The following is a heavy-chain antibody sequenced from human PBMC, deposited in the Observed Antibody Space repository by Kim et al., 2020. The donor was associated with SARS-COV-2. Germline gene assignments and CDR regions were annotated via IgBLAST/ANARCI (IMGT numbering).Heavy chain of an antibody. D-gene: IGHD6-19*01. CDR1: GGSISSSSYY. Sequence: SETLSLTCTVSGGSISSSSYYWGWIRQPPGKGLEWIGSIYYSGSTYYNPSLKSRVTISVDTSKNQFSLKLSSVTAADTAVYYCAGTRHIAVAGMANYWGQGTLVTGSS. V-gene: IGHV4-39*01. J-gene: IGHJ4*02. CDR2: IYYSGST. CDR3: AGTRHIAVAGMANY.